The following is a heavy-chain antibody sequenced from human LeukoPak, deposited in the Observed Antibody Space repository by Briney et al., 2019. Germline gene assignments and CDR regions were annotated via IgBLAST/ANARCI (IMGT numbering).Heavy chain of an antibody. V-gene: IGHV4-59*01. D-gene: IGHD3-3*01. J-gene: IGHJ4*02. Sequence: SETLSLTCTVSSGSISSYYWSWIRQPPGKGLEWIGYIYYSGSTNYNPSLKSRVTISVDTSKNQFSLKLSSVTAADTAVYYCARGEYDFWSGYDYWGQGTLVTVSS. CDR3: ARGEYDFWSGYDY. CDR1: SGSISSYY. CDR2: IYYSGST.